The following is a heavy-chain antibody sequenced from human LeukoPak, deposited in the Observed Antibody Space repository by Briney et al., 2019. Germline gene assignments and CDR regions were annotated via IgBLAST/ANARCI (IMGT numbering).Heavy chain of an antibody. Sequence: ASVKVSCEASGYIFSIYAMIWVRQAPGQGLELMGWINTNTGNPTYAQGFTGRFVFSLDTSVSTAYLQINSLKAEDTAVYYCARDYSLTLGTTMYCQQWGRGNLVTVSS. CDR2: INTNTGNP. V-gene: IGHV7-4-1*02. J-gene: IGHJ1*01. D-gene: IGHD1-7*01. CDR1: GYIFSIYA. CDR3: ARDYSLTLGTTMYCQQ.